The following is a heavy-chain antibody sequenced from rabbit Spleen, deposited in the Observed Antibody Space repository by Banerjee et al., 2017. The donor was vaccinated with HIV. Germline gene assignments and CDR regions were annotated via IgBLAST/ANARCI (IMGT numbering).Heavy chain of an antibody. Sequence: QSLEESGGDLVKPGASLTLTCTASGFSFSSSYYMCWVRQAPGKGLEWIGCIVTGSGNTYYASWAKGRFTISKTSSTTVTLQMTSLTVADTATYFCARDTASSFSSYGMDLWGPGTLVTVS. D-gene: IGHD6-1*01. J-gene: IGHJ6*01. V-gene: IGHV1S40*01. CDR1: GFSFSSSYY. CDR2: IVTGSGNT. CDR3: ARDTASSFSSYGMDL.